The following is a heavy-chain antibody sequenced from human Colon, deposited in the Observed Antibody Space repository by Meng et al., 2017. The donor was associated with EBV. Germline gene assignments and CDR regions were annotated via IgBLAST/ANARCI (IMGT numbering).Heavy chain of an antibody. D-gene: IGHD5-24*01. CDR2: MYHSGTT. V-gene: IGHV4-4*02. CDR1: GGSISSSYW. Sequence: QLQESGXGLVKPSGNLSPTCVVSGGSISSSYWWTWVRQSPGKGLEWIGEMYHSGTTNYNPSLKSRVTISMGKSNNQLSLKLNSVTAADTAVYYCATQESRDGHNPYWGQGTLVTVS. CDR3: ATQESRDGHNPY. J-gene: IGHJ4*02.